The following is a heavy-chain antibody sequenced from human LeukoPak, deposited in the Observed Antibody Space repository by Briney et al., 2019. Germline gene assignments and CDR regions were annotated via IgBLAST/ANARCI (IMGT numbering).Heavy chain of an antibody. CDR3: ARDWPNPFHYYYYYYMDV. J-gene: IGHJ6*03. Sequence: PGGSLRLSCAASGFTFSSYSMNWVRQAPGKGLEWVSYISSSSSTIYYADSVKGRFTISRDNAKNSLYLQMNSLRAEDTAVYYCARDWPNPFHYYYYYYMDVWGKGTTVTISS. V-gene: IGHV3-48*01. CDR2: ISSSSSTI. CDR1: GFTFSSYS.